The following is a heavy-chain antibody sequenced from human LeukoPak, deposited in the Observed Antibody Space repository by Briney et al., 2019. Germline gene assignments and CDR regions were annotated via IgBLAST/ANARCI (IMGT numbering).Heavy chain of an antibody. CDR2: IWYDASNT. D-gene: IGHD2-21*02. J-gene: IGHJ3*02. CDR1: GFTFSSSG. Sequence: PGGSLRLSCAASGFTFSSSGMHWVRQPPGKGLEWVAEIWYDASNTYYADAVKGRFTISRDNAKNSLCLQMNSLRDEDTAVYYCARENIVVVTAIRDAFDIWGQGTMVTVSS. V-gene: IGHV3-33*01. CDR3: ARENIVVVTAIRDAFDI.